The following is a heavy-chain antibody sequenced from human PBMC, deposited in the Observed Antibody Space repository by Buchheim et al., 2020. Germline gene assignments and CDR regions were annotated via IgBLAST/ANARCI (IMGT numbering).Heavy chain of an antibody. V-gene: IGHV3-7*01. CDR1: GFTFSSYW. D-gene: IGHD3-22*01. Sequence: EVQLVESGGGLVQPGGSLRLSCAASGFTFSSYWMSWVRQAPGKGLEWVANIKQDGSEKYYVDSVKGRFTISSDNSKNSLYLQMNSLRAEDTAVYYCAREYYDSSGYYVYYYYYGMDVWGQGTT. J-gene: IGHJ6*02. CDR3: AREYYDSSGYYVYYYYYGMDV. CDR2: IKQDGSEK.